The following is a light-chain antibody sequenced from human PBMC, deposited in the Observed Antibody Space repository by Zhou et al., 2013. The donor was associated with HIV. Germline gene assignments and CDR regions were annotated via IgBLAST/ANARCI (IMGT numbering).Light chain of an antibody. V-gene: IGKV1-39*01. Sequence: DIQMTQSPSTLSASVGDRVTITCRASQSIINYLNWYQQKPGKAPKLLIYAASSLQSGVPSRFSGSGFGTDFTLTISTLQPEDVATYYCQKXNSASALTFGGGTKVEIK. CDR1: QSIINY. CDR3: QKXNSASALT. CDR2: AAS. J-gene: IGKJ4*01.